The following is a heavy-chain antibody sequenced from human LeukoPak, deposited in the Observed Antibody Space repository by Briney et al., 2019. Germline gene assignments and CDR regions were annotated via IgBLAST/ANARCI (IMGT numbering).Heavy chain of an antibody. D-gene: IGHD3-22*01. Sequence: SETLSLTCTVSGGSISSSSYYWGWIRQPPGKGLEWIESIYYSGSTYYNPSLKSRVTTSVDTSKNQFSLKLNAVTAADTAVYYCARHNDSSGCYPSYFDYWGQGTLVTVSS. V-gene: IGHV4-39*01. J-gene: IGHJ4*02. CDR1: GGSISSSSYY. CDR2: IYYSGST. CDR3: ARHNDSSGCYPSYFDY.